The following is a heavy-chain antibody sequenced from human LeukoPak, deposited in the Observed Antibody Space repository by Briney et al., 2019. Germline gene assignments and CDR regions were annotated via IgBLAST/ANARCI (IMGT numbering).Heavy chain of an antibody. J-gene: IGHJ6*02. CDR3: ARSGYCSSTSCYAGGDYYYYGMDV. CDR1: GYTFTSYG. Sequence: ASVKVSCKASGYTFTSYGISWVRQAPGQGLEWMGWISAYNGNTNYAQKLQGRVTMTTDTSTSTAYMELSSLRSEDTAVYYCARSGYCSSTSCYAGGDYYYYGMDVWGQGTTVTVSS. D-gene: IGHD2-2*01. V-gene: IGHV1-18*01. CDR2: ISAYNGNT.